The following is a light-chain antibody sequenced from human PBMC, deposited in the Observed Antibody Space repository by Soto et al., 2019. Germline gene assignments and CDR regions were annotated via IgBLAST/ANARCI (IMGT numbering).Light chain of an antibody. CDR2: NNN. V-gene: IGLV1-44*01. CDR1: SSNIGTNA. J-gene: IGLJ1*01. CDR3: AAWDDSLNGYV. Sequence: QSVLTQPPPASGTPGQRVTIPFSGGSSNIGTNAVNWYQQLPGTAPKLLIYNNNQRPSGVPDRFSGSKSGTSASLAISGLQSEDEADYYCAAWDDSLNGYVFGTGTKVTVL.